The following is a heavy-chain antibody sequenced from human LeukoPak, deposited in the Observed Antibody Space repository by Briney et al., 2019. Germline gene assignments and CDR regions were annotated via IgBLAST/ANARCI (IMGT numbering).Heavy chain of an antibody. Sequence: SETLSLTCSVSGGSISSYYWSWIRQPPGKGLEWIGYIYYSGSTNYNPSLKSRVTISVDTSKNQFSLKLSSVTAADTAVYCCARRYSYGYVDYWGQGTLVTVSS. V-gene: IGHV4-59*12. J-gene: IGHJ4*02. CDR1: GGSISSYY. CDR3: ARRYSYGYVDY. D-gene: IGHD5-18*01. CDR2: IYYSGST.